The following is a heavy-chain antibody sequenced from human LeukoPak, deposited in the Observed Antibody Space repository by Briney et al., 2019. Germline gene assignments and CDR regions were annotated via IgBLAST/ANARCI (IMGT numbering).Heavy chain of an antibody. V-gene: IGHV5-51*01. CDR3: AGQDIVVVATTTRASDI. CDR1: GYSFSSYW. D-gene: IGHD2-15*01. CDR2: IYPDDSDT. Sequence: GESLKISCQGSGYSFSSYWIAWVRQMPGKGLEWMGIIYPDDSDTRYSPSFQGQVTISADKSISTAYLQWSSLKASDTAMYYCAGQDIVVVATTTRASDIWGQGTMVTVSS. J-gene: IGHJ3*02.